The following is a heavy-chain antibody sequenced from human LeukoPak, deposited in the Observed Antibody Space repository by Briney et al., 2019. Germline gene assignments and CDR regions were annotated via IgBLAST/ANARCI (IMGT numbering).Heavy chain of an antibody. J-gene: IGHJ4*02. D-gene: IGHD6-13*01. CDR1: GLVFSSYA. CDR3: ARDGDVAAAGTPILYYFDF. V-gene: IGHV3-30-3*01. Sequence: GGSLRLSCAASGLVFSSYAMHWVRQAPGKGLEWVAAILFDGSNKYYADAVKGRFTISRDNSKNTLYLQMNSLRAEDTAVYYCARDGDVAAAGTPILYYFDFWGQGALVTVSS. CDR2: ILFDGSNK.